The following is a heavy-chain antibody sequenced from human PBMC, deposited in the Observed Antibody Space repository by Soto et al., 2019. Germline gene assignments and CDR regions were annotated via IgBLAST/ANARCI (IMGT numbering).Heavy chain of an antibody. CDR1: GYSFSSYW. CDR2: IYPGDSDT. J-gene: IGHJ6*02. Sequence: GESLKISCKGSGYSFSSYWSGWVRQMPGKGLEWMGIIYPGDSDTRYSPSFQGQVTISADKSISTAYLQWSSLKASDTAMYYCARSEYSSSSQSDYYGMDVWGQGTTVTVSS. CDR3: ARSEYSSSSQSDYYGMDV. D-gene: IGHD6-6*01. V-gene: IGHV5-51*01.